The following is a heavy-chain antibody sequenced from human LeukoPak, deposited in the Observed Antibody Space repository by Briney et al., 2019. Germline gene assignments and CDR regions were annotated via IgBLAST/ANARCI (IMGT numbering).Heavy chain of an antibody. J-gene: IGHJ4*02. CDR2: INSDGYST. CDR1: GFTFSTYW. V-gene: IGHV3-74*01. CDR3: VRGEWELLSDY. D-gene: IGHD1-26*01. Sequence: GGSLGLSCAASGFTFSTYWMHWVRQAPGKGLVWVSRINSDGYSTNYADSVKGRFTISRDNAKNTLYLQMNSLRVEDTAVYYCVRGEWELLSDYWGQGTLVTVSS.